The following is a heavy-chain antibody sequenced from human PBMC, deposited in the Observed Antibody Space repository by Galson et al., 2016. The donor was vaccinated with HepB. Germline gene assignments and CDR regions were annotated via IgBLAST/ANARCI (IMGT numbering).Heavy chain of an antibody. CDR1: GFTFGNYA. D-gene: IGHD5-24*01. J-gene: IGHJ4*02. CDR3: AHRPHEWQQPLSTYYIDF. CDR2: VSGSGRAT. V-gene: IGHV3-23*01. Sequence: SLRLSCAASGFTFGNYAMSWVRQAPGKGLEWVSGVSGSGRATYHADSVKGRLTISRDTSKKPLVLTMTNMEPVDTATYYLAHRPHEWQQPLSTYYIDFWGQGTLVTVSS.